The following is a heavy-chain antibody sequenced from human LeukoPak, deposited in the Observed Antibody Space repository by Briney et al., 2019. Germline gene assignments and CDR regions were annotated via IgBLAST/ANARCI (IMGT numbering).Heavy chain of an antibody. CDR2: IIPIFGTA. J-gene: IGHJ4*02. V-gene: IGHV1-69*05. CDR1: GGTFRSYA. D-gene: IGHD2-2*01. CDR3: AIYYHYCSSTSCFPL. Sequence: SVKVSCKASGGTFRSYAISCVRQAPGQGLEWMGGIIPIFGTANYAQKFQGRVTITTDESTSTAYMDLSSLRSEDTAVYYCAIYYHYCSSTSCFPLWGQGTLVTVSS.